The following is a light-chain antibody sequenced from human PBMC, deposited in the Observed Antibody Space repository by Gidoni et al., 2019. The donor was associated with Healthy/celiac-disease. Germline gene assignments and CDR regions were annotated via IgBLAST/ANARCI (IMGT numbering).Light chain of an antibody. CDR3: QQYDTPPWT. Sequence: DVQMTPSPSPLSASVGDRVTITCQASQDISNYLNWYQQKPGNAPKLLIYDASTLETGVPSRFSGSGSGTDFTFTIRSLQPEAIATYYRQQYDTPPWTFGQGTKVEIK. J-gene: IGKJ1*01. CDR2: DAS. V-gene: IGKV1-33*01. CDR1: QDISNY.